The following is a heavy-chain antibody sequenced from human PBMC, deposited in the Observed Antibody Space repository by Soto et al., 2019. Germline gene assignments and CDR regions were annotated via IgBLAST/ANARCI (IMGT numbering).Heavy chain of an antibody. D-gene: IGHD3-10*01. V-gene: IGHV2-5*02. Sequence: QITLKESGPTLVKPTQTLTLTCTFSGFSLSSTGVGVGWIRQPPGKAREWLAVIYWDDDKRYSPSLKSRLSIPMDTSKNQVVLTMTNVDPADTATYYCAHRPAPMARKNWFAPWGQGTLVTVSS. J-gene: IGHJ5*02. CDR1: GFSLSSTGVG. CDR2: IYWDDDK. CDR3: AHRPAPMARKNWFAP.